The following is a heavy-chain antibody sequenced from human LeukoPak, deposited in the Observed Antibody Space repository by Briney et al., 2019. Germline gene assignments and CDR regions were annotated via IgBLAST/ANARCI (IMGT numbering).Heavy chain of an antibody. Sequence: SETLSLTCAVSGGSISSSNWWSWVRQPPGKGLEWIGEIYHSGSTNYNPSLKSRVTISVDKSKNQFSLKLSSVTAADTAVYYCASYCSGGSCYSGDDYWGQGTLVTVSS. V-gene: IGHV4-4*02. J-gene: IGHJ4*02. CDR1: GGSISSSNW. D-gene: IGHD2-15*01. CDR3: ASYCSGGSCYSGDDY. CDR2: IYHSGST.